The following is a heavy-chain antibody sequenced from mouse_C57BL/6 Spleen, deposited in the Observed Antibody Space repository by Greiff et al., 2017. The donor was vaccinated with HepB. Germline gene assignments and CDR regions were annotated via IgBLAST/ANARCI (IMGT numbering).Heavy chain of an antibody. CDR2: IDPSDSYI. CDR1: GYTFNSYW. J-gene: IGHJ4*01. D-gene: IGHD3-3*01. Sequence: QVQLQQSGAELVMPGASVKLSCKASGYTFNSYWMHWVKQRPGQGLEWIGEIDPSDSYIYYNPKFKGKSTLSVDKPSSTAYMQLSSLTSEDSAVYYCARSARGNYAMDYWGQGTSVTVSS. CDR3: ARSARGNYAMDY. V-gene: IGHV1-69*01.